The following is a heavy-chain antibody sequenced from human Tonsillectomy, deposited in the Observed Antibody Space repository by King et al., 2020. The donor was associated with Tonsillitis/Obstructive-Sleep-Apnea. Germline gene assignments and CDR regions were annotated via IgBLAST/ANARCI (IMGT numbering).Heavy chain of an antibody. CDR2: IYYSGTT. Sequence: QLQESGPGLVKPSQTLSLTCTVSGGSISSGGYYWTWIRQHPGRGLEWIGYIYYSGTTYYNPSLKSLATLSIDTSKNQFSLKLSSVTAADTAVYYCARVVRSGNTGYSCDYWGQGALVTVSS. J-gene: IGHJ4*02. CDR3: ARVVRSGNTGYSCDY. V-gene: IGHV4-31*01. D-gene: IGHD3-10*01. CDR1: GGSISSGGYY.